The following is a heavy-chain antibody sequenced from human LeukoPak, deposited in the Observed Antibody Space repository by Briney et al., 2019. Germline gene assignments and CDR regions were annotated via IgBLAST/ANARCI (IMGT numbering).Heavy chain of an antibody. CDR3: AIRGAAGAPGVPRYDY. D-gene: IGHD1-26*01. J-gene: IGHJ4*02. V-gene: IGHV3-23*01. CDR2: VSGSGEST. CDR1: GFTFASYA. Sequence: GGSLRLSCAGSGFTFASYAMTWVRQAPGKGLTSVSAVSGSGESTYYADSVKGRFTISRDNSKNTMYLQMKSLRADDTAVYYCAIRGAAGAPGVPRYDYWGQGTLVTVSS.